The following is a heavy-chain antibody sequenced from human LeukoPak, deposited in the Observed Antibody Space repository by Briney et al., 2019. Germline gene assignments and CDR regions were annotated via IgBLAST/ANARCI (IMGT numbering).Heavy chain of an antibody. CDR3: ARGVRFLERYFHY. CDR1: GFTFSSYS. D-gene: IGHD3-3*01. CDR2: ISSSSSYI. Sequence: GGSLRLSCAASGFTFSSYSMNWVRQAPGKGLEWVSSISSSSSYIYYADSVKGRFTISRDNAKNSLYLQMNSLRVEDTAVYYCARGVRFLERYFHYWGQGTLVTVSS. V-gene: IGHV3-21*01. J-gene: IGHJ4*02.